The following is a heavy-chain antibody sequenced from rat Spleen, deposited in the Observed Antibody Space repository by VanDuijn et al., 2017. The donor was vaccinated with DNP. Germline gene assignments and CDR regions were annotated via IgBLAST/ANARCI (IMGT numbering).Heavy chain of an antibody. Sequence: EVQLVESGGGLVHPGGSLTLSCAASGFTFSYYGMAWVRQAPKKGLEWVASISASGGSTSYRDSVKGRFTISRDNAKSILYLQMDSLRSEDTATFYCTTDFERGYWGQGVMVTVSS. CDR2: ISASGGST. CDR1: GFTFSYYG. V-gene: IGHV5-27*01. J-gene: IGHJ2*01. CDR3: TTDFERGY. D-gene: IGHD1-11*01.